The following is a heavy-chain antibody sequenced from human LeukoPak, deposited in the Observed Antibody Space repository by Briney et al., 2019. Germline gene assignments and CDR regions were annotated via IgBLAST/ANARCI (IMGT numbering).Heavy chain of an antibody. CDR2: MYTSGST. Sequence: SETLSLTCSVPGGSISSYYWSWIRQPAGKRLEWIGRMYTSGSTNYNPSLKSRVTMSLDTSKNQFSLQLSSVTAADTAVYYCASLSSGSAFDMWGQGTMVTVSS. V-gene: IGHV4-4*07. D-gene: IGHD3-22*01. CDR1: GGSISSYY. J-gene: IGHJ3*02. CDR3: ASLSSGSAFDM.